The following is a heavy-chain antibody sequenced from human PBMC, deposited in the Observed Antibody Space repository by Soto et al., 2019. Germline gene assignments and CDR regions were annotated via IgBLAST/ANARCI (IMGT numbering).Heavy chain of an antibody. CDR3: ARGPSGGTQDYYYYYGMDV. D-gene: IGHD1-26*01. V-gene: IGHV1-69*12. CDR2: IIPIFGTA. J-gene: IGHJ6*02. CDR1: GGTFSSYA. Sequence: QVQLVQSGAEVKKPGSSVKVSCKASGGTFSSYAISWVRQAPGQGLEWMGGIIPIFGTANYAQKFQGRVTITADESTSTAYMELSSLRSEDTAVYYCARGPSGGTQDYYYYYGMDVWDQGTTVTVSS.